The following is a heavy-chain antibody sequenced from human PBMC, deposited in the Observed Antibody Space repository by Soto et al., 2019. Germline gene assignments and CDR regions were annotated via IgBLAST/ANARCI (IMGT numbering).Heavy chain of an antibody. CDR1: GFSLSTSAVG. V-gene: IGHV2-5*02. CDR2: IYGDDDK. CDR3: AHRHRDSAGLFDY. Sequence: QITLKESGPTLVKPTQTLTLTCTFSGFSLSTSAVGVGRIRQPPGKALEWLTVIYGDDDKRSSPSLRSRLTITKDTSKNHVVLTMPNLDPVDTATYYCAHRHRDSAGLFDYWGQGTLVTVSS. J-gene: IGHJ4*02.